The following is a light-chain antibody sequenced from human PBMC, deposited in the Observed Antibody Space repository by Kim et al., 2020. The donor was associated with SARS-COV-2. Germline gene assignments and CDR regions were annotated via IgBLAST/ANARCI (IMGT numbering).Light chain of an antibody. J-gene: IGKJ4*01. CDR1: LSVSSD. CDR2: VAS. CDR3: QQRTNWPPLT. Sequence: SPLDSAPPSCRATLSVSSDSSWYHHKPGQPPRRLIYVASKRAPLTPARCSGRGSGADFSLTISSLEPEDFAVYYCQQRTNWPPLTFGGGTKV. V-gene: IGKV3-11*01.